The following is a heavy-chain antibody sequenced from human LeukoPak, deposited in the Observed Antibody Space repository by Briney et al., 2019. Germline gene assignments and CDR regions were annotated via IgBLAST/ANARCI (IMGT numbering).Heavy chain of an antibody. Sequence: ASVKVSCKASGGTFSSYAISWVRQAPGQGLEWMGRIIPILGIANYAQKFQGRVTITADKSTSTAYMELSSLRSEDTAVYYCASQLVPTGTRPQTYYYYYGMDVWGQGTTVTVSS. CDR3: ASQLVPTGTRPQTYYYYYGMDV. CDR2: IIPILGIA. CDR1: GGTFSSYA. V-gene: IGHV1-69*04. D-gene: IGHD6-13*01. J-gene: IGHJ6*02.